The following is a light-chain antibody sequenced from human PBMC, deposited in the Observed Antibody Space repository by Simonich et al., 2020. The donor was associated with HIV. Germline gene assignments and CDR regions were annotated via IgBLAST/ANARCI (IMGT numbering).Light chain of an antibody. Sequence: SYELTQPPSVSVSPGQTARITCSGDALPKQYAYWYQQKPAQAPVRVIYKDSERPSGIPERFSGSSSGTTVTLTISGVQAEDEADYYCQSADSSGTYVVFGGGTKLTVL. CDR2: KDS. CDR3: QSADSSGTYVV. V-gene: IGLV3-25*03. J-gene: IGLJ2*01. CDR1: ALPKQY.